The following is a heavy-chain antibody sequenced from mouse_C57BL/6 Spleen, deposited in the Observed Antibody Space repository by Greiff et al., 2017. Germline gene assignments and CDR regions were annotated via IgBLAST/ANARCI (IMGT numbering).Heavy chain of an antibody. V-gene: IGHV7-3*01. Sequence: EVQLVESGGGLVQPGGSLSLSCAASGFTFTDYYMSWVRQPPGKALEWLGFIRNKANGYTTEYSASVKGRFTISRDNSQSILYLQMNALRAEDSATYYCARFTTVDYYFDYWGQGTTLTVSS. J-gene: IGHJ2*01. D-gene: IGHD1-1*01. CDR2: IRNKANGYTT. CDR1: GFTFTDYY. CDR3: ARFTTVDYYFDY.